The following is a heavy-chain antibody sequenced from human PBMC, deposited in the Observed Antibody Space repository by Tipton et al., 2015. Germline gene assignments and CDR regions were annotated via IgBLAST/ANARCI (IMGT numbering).Heavy chain of an antibody. Sequence: TLSLTCTVSGGSISSEYWRWIRQPPGKGLEWIGYIDYSGSTRYNPSLTSRLTMSVDTSKKQFSLMLSSVTAADAAVYYCARAGMAHFDYWGQGTLVTVSS. D-gene: IGHD5-24*01. J-gene: IGHJ4*02. V-gene: IGHV4-59*01. CDR2: IDYSGST. CDR3: ARAGMAHFDY. CDR1: GGSISSEY.